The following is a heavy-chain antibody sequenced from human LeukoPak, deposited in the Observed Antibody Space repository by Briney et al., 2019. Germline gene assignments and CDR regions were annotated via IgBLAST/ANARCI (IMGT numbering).Heavy chain of an antibody. Sequence: GGSLRLSCAASGFTVSSNYMSWVRQAPGKGLEWVAVISYDGSNKYYADSVKGRFTISRDNSKNTLYLQMNSLRAEDTAVYYCAREVAVGTVFDAFDIWGQGTMVTVSS. CDR3: AREVAVGTVFDAFDI. CDR2: ISYDGSNK. CDR1: GFTVSSNY. V-gene: IGHV3-30*03. J-gene: IGHJ3*02. D-gene: IGHD1-26*01.